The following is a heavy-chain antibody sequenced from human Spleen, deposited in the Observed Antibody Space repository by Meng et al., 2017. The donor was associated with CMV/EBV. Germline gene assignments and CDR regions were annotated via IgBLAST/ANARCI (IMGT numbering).Heavy chain of an antibody. J-gene: IGHJ3*02. V-gene: IGHV1-46*01. D-gene: IGHD7-27*01. Sequence: ASVKVSCKASGYTFTGYYMHWVRQAPGQGLQWMGIINPTGGYTNYGQKFKGRVTMTRDTSTSTVYMEVNSLKSEDTAVYYCARRGNWGDAIDIWGQGTMVTVSS. CDR3: ARRGNWGDAIDI. CDR2: INPTGGYT. CDR1: GYTFTGYY.